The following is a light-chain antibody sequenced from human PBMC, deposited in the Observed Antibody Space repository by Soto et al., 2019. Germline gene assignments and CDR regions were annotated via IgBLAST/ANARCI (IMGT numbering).Light chain of an antibody. CDR1: QSVLYSSNNKNY. Sequence: DIVMTQSPHSLAVSLGERATINCKSSQSVLYSSNNKNYLAWYQQKPGQPPKLLIYWASTRESGVPDRFSGSGSGTYFSLTISSLQAEDVAVYYCQQYYSTPQAFGQGTKVEIK. CDR3: QQYYSTPQA. J-gene: IGKJ1*01. V-gene: IGKV4-1*01. CDR2: WAS.